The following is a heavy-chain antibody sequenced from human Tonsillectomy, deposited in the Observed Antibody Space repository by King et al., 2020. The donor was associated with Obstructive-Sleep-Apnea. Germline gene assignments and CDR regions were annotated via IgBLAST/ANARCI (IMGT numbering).Heavy chain of an antibody. D-gene: IGHD6-13*01. V-gene: IGHV4-34*01. CDR1: GGSFSDYY. CDR2: INHSGST. Sequence: VQLQQRGAGLLKPSETLSLTCAVYGGSFSDYYWSWIRQPPGKGLEWIGEINHSGSTNYNPSLKSRVTISVDTSKNQFSLNLSSVTAADSAVYYCARGSGAASVNWFDPWGQGALVTVSS. CDR3: ARGSGAASVNWFDP. J-gene: IGHJ5*02.